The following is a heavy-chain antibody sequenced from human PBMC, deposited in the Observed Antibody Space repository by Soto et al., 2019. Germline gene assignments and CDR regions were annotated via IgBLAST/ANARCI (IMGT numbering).Heavy chain of an antibody. CDR1: GFTFSDYY. Sequence: GSLRLSCAASGFTFSDYYMSWIRQAPGKGLEWVSYISSSGSTIYYADSVKGRFTISRDNAKNSLYLQMNSLRAEDTAVYYCARGLEAGQPLYYYYMDVWGKGTTVTVSS. CDR2: ISSSGSTI. J-gene: IGHJ6*03. CDR3: ARGLEAGQPLYYYYMDV. V-gene: IGHV3-11*01.